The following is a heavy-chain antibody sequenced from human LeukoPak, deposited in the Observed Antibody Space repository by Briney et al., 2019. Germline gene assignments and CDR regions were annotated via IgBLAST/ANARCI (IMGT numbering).Heavy chain of an antibody. V-gene: IGHV3-9*01. Sequence: GGSLRLSCAASGFTFDDYAMHWVRQAPGKGLEWVSGISWNSGSIGYADSVKGRFTISRDNAKNSLYLQMNSLRAEDTALYYCAKGGLGSVPAAIPLDYWGQGTLVTVSS. CDR2: ISWNSGSI. CDR3: AKGGLGSVPAAIPLDY. CDR1: GFTFDDYA. J-gene: IGHJ4*02. D-gene: IGHD2-2*01.